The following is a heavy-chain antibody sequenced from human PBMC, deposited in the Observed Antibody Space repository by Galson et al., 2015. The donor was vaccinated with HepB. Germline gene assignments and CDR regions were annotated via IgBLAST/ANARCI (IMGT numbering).Heavy chain of an antibody. D-gene: IGHD3-22*01. CDR1: GYTFTGYY. CDR2: INPNSGGT. V-gene: IGHV1-2*02. Sequence: SVKVSCKASGYTFTGYYMHWVRQAPGQGLEWMGWINPNSGGTNYAQKSQGRVTMTRDTSISTAYLQWSSLKASDTAMYYCAVPGYYYDSSGPRNFGMDVWGQGTTVTVSS. CDR3: AVPGYYYDSSGPRNFGMDV. J-gene: IGHJ6*02.